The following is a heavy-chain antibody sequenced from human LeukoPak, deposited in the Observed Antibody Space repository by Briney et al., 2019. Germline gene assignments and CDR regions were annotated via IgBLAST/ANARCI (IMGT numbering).Heavy chain of an antibody. CDR2: IYYSGST. J-gene: IGHJ4*02. V-gene: IGHV4-39*01. D-gene: IGHD3-3*01. CDR3: ARLVTTFGKGYYFDY. CDR1: GGSISSSSYY. Sequence: PSETLSLTRTVSGGSISSSSYYWGWIRQPPGKGLEWIGSIYYSGSTYYNPSLKSRGTISVDTSKNQFSLKLSSVTAADTAVYYCARLVTTFGKGYYFDYWGQGTLVTVSS.